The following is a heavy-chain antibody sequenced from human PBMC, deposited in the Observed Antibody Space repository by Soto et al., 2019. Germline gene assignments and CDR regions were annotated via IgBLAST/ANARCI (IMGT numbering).Heavy chain of an antibody. CDR3: AREFCSGGSCYDY. D-gene: IGHD2-15*01. J-gene: IGHJ4*02. CDR1: GGTFSTYT. Sequence: QVQLVQSGAEVKKPGSSVKVSCKASGGTFSTYTIFWVRQAPGQGLEWMGRIISILGIPNYAQKFQGRVTITTDKYTSTAYMELSSLRSEDTAVYYCAREFCSGGSCYDYWGQGTLVTVSS. V-gene: IGHV1-69*08. CDR2: IISILGIP.